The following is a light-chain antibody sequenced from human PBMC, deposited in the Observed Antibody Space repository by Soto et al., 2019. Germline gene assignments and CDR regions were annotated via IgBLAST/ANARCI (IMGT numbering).Light chain of an antibody. CDR2: GAS. Sequence: EVVMTQSPATLSVSPGERATLSCRASQSVSSNLAWYQQKPGQAPRLLIYGASTRATGIPARFRGSGSGTVFTLTISSLQSEDFAVYYCQQYNNWPPWTCGQGTQVEIK. CDR1: QSVSSN. CDR3: QQYNNWPPWT. V-gene: IGKV3-15*01. J-gene: IGKJ1*01.